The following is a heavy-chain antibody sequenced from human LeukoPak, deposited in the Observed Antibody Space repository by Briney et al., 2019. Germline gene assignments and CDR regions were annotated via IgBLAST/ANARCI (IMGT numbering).Heavy chain of an antibody. CDR1: GLTFSSYA. CDR3: AKERREMTTVTTTAFDI. V-gene: IGHV3-23*01. J-gene: IGHJ3*02. CDR2: ITASGGST. Sequence: PGGSLRLSCAASGLTFSSYAMSWVRQAPGKGLEWVSGITASGGSTYYTDSVKGRFTISRDNSKNTLYLQMSGLRAEDTAVYYCAKERREMTTVTTTAFDIWGQGTMVTVSS. D-gene: IGHD4-17*01.